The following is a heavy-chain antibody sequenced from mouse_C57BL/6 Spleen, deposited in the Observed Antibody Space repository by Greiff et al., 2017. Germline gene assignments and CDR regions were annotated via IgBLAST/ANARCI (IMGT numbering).Heavy chain of an antibody. D-gene: IGHD2-3*01. Sequence: EVQVVESGGGLVKPGGSLKLSCAASGFTFSSYAMSWVRQTPANRLEWVATISDGGSYTYYPDNVKGRFTISRDNANNNLYLQMSHLKAEDTAMYYCARGLLRAMDYWGQGTSVTVSS. CDR2: ISDGGSYT. V-gene: IGHV5-4*01. CDR1: GFTFSSYA. J-gene: IGHJ4*01. CDR3: ARGLLRAMDY.